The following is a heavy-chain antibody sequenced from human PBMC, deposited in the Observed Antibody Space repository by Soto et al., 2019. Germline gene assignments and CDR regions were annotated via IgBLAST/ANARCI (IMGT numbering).Heavy chain of an antibody. CDR2: IYPGDSDM. J-gene: IGHJ4*02. Sequence: PGESLKISCEGVGYSFSNHWIAWVRQMPEKGLEWMGTIYPGDSDMRYSPSFRGQVTISVDKSINTAYLQWGSLKASDTAKYYCERLYRELWTGPDYWGQGTLVTVS. CDR3: ERLYRELWTGPDY. D-gene: IGHD3-3*01. CDR1: GYSFSNHW. V-gene: IGHV5-51*01.